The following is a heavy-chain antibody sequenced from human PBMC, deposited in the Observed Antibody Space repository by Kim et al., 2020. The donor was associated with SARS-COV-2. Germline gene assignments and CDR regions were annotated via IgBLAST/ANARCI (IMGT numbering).Heavy chain of an antibody. V-gene: IGHV4-30-4*01. J-gene: IGHJ4*02. D-gene: IGHD6-6*01. CDR3: ARAPGFWDFSSSSYFDY. CDR1: GGSISSGDYY. Sequence: SETLSLTCTVSGGSISSGDYYWSWIRQPPGKGLEWIGYIYYSGSTYYNPSLKSRVTISVDTSKNQFSLKLSSVTAADTAVYYCARAPGFWDFSSSSYFDYWGQGTLVTVSS. CDR2: IYYSGST.